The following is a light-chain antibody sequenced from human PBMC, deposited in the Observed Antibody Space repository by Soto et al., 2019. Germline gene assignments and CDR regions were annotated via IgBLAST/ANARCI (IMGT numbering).Light chain of an antibody. J-gene: IGKJ1*01. CDR3: QQTYSTPWT. Sequence: DIQMTQSPSSLSASMGDRVSITCRASQSLGTDLNWYQQKPGKAPKLLNYGASTLQGGVPSRFSGSVSGTDFTLTISSLQPGDLATYFCQQTYSTPWTFGQGTKVDI. CDR2: GAS. V-gene: IGKV1-39*01. CDR1: QSLGTD.